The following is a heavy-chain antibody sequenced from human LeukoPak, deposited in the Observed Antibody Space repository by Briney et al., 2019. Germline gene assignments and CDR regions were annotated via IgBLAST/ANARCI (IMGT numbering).Heavy chain of an antibody. V-gene: IGHV3-30-3*01. Sequence: GRSLRLSCAASGFTFSSYAMHWVRQAPGKGLEWVAVISYDGSNKYYADSVKGRFTISRDNSKNTLYLQMNSLRAEDTAVYYCARVPDLTPNYYYGMDVWGQGTTVTVSS. CDR2: ISYDGSNK. J-gene: IGHJ6*02. CDR3: ARVPDLTPNYYYGMDV. D-gene: IGHD4-23*01. CDR1: GFTFSSYA.